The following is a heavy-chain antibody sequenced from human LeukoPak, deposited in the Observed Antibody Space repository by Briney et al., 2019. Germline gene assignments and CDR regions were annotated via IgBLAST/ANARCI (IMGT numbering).Heavy chain of an antibody. CDR3: ARIWLRAFDI. CDR1: GYSFTNYW. CDR2: IYPDDSDT. V-gene: IGHV5-51*01. Sequence: GESLKISCKGSGYSFTNYWIAWVRQMPGKGLEWMGIIYPDDSDTRDSPSFQGQVTLSDDKSISTAYLQWSSLKASDTAMYYCARIWLRAFDIWGQGTMVTVSS. J-gene: IGHJ3*02. D-gene: IGHD3-16*01.